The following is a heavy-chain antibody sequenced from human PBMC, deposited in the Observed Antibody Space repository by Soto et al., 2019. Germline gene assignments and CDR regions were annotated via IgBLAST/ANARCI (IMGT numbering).Heavy chain of an antibody. CDR1: GGSISSSSYY. V-gene: IGHV4-39*01. J-gene: IGHJ5*02. CDR3: ARRSSSSMGEFDP. D-gene: IGHD6-13*01. Sequence: SETLSLTCTVSGGSISSSSYYWGWIRQPPGKGLEWIGSIYYSGSTYYNPSLKSRVTISVDTSKNQFSLKLSSVTAADTAVYYCARRSSSSMGEFDPWGQGTLVTVSS. CDR2: IYYSGST.